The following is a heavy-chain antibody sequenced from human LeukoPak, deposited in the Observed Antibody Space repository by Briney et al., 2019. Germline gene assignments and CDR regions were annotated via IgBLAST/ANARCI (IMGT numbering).Heavy chain of an antibody. D-gene: IGHD6-13*01. CDR1: GGTFSSYA. CDR2: IIPIFGTS. V-gene: IGHV1-69*06. CDR3: ARVLTGYSSSWYDY. Sequence: SVKVSCKASGGTFSSYAISWVRQATGQGLEWMGGIIPIFGTSNYAQKFQGRVTITADKSTSTAYMELSSLRSEDTAVYYCARVLTGYSSSWYDYWGQGTLVTVSS. J-gene: IGHJ4*02.